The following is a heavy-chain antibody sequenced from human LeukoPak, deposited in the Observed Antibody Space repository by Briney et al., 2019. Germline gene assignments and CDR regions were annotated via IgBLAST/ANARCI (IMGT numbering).Heavy chain of an antibody. CDR2: IYPGDSDT. CDR1: GYSFTSYW. V-gene: IGHV5-51*01. Sequence: LGESLKISCKGSGYSFTSYWIGWVRQMPGKGLEWMGIIYPGDSDTRYSPSFQGQVTIPADKSISTAYLQWSSLKASDTAMYYCARANYDFWSGYYTVYFDYWGQGTLVTVSS. D-gene: IGHD3-3*01. CDR3: ARANYDFWSGYYTVYFDY. J-gene: IGHJ4*02.